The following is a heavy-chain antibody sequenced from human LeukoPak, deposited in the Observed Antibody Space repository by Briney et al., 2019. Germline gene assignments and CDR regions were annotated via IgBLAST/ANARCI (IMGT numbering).Heavy chain of an antibody. D-gene: IGHD6-6*01. CDR1: GGTFSSYA. V-gene: IGHV1-69*04. CDR2: IIPILGIA. CDR3: AVLYSSSSRGYYFDY. J-gene: IGHJ4*02. Sequence: SVKVSCKASGGTFSSYAISWVRQAPGQGLEWMGRIIPILGIANYAQKFQGRVTIPADKSTSTAYMELSSLRSEDTAVYYCAVLYSSSSRGYYFDYWGQGTLVTVSS.